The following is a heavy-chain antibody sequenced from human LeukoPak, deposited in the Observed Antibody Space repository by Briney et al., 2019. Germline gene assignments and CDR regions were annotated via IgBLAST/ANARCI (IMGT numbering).Heavy chain of an antibody. CDR3: ARDRDSSGWYEGFDY. Sequence: PGGSLRLSCAASGFTFSSSAMHWVRQAPDKGLEWVAVISYVGSNKYYADSVKGRFTISRDNSKNTLYLQMNSLRADDTDVYYCARDRDSSGWYEGFDYWGQGTLVTVSS. V-gene: IGHV3-30-3*01. CDR1: GFTFSSSA. CDR2: ISYVGSNK. J-gene: IGHJ4*02. D-gene: IGHD6-19*01.